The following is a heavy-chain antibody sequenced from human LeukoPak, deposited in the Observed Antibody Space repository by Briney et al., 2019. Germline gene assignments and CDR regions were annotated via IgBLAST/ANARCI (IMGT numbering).Heavy chain of an antibody. J-gene: IGHJ4*02. CDR1: GFTFSGYA. Sequence: SGGSLRLSCAASGFTFSGYAMSWVRQAPGKGLEWVSAISGSGGSTYYADSVKGRFTISRDNSKNTLYLQMNSLRAEDTAVYYCAKAGWYSSSCYVDYWGQGTLVTVSS. D-gene: IGHD6-6*01. CDR3: AKAGWYSSSCYVDY. CDR2: ISGSGGST. V-gene: IGHV3-23*01.